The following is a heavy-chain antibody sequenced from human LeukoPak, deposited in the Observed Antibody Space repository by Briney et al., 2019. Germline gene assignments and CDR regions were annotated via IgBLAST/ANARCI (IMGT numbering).Heavy chain of an antibody. Sequence: GGSLRLSCAASGFTFRSYAMSWVRQAPGKGLEWVSAISGSGGSAYYADSVKGRFTISRDNSKNTLYLQMNSLRAEDTAVYYCAKGVLAVAGTFDYWGQGTLVTVSS. CDR2: ISGSGGSA. V-gene: IGHV3-23*01. CDR1: GFTFRSYA. CDR3: AKGVLAVAGTFDY. J-gene: IGHJ4*02. D-gene: IGHD6-19*01.